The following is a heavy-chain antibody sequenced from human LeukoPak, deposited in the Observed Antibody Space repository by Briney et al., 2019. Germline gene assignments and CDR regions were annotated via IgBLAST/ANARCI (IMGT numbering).Heavy chain of an antibody. CDR2: INPSGGGT. D-gene: IGHD6-19*01. CDR1: GYTFNNYY. V-gene: IGHV1-46*02. J-gene: IGHJ4*02. CDR3: ARQGAYSSAIGMGY. Sequence: ASVNVSCKASGYTFNNYYMYWVRQAPGQGLEWMGMINPSGGGTSYAQKFQGRVTMTRDTSTRTVYMEVSSLKPEDTAVYYCARQGAYSSAIGMGYWGQGPLVTVSS.